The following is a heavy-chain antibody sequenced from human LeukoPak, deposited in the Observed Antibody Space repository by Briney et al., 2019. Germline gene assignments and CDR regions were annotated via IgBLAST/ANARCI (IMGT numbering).Heavy chain of an antibody. Sequence: SETLSLTCAVYGGSFSGYYWSWIRQPPGKGLEWIGEINHSGSTNYNPSLKSRVTISVDTSKNQFSLKLSSVPAADTAVYYCARGGYGGYADNWFDPWGQGTLVTVSS. CDR1: GGSFSGYY. V-gene: IGHV4-34*01. CDR2: INHSGST. J-gene: IGHJ5*02. D-gene: IGHD5-12*01. CDR3: ARGGYGGYADNWFDP.